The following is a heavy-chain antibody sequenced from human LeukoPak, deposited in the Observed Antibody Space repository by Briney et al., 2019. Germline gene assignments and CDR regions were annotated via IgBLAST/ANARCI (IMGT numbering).Heavy chain of an antibody. D-gene: IGHD3-16*02. V-gene: IGHV3-30-3*01. Sequence: PGGSLRLSCAASGFTFSSYAMHWVRQAPGKGLEWVAVISYDGSNKYYADSVKGRFTISRDNSKNTLYLQMNSLRAEDTAVYYCARGGRISYYDYVWGSYRYTPIDYWGQGTLVTVSS. CDR2: ISYDGSNK. CDR1: GFTFSSYA. J-gene: IGHJ4*02. CDR3: ARGGRISYYDYVWGSYRYTPIDY.